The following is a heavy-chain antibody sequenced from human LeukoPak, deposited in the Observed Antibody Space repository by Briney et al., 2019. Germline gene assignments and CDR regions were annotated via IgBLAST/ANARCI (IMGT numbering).Heavy chain of an antibody. V-gene: IGHV3-23*01. CDR2: ISGSGDNT. CDR1: GFTFSSYA. D-gene: IGHD2-15*01. CDR3: AKWGYCSGGSCQLTQYFQH. Sequence: GGSLRLSCAASGFTFSSYAMSWVRQVPGKGLEWVSVISGSGDNTYYADSVKGRFTISRDNSKNMSYLQMNSLRAEDTAVYYCAKWGYCSGGSCQLTQYFQHWGQGTLVTVSS. J-gene: IGHJ1*01.